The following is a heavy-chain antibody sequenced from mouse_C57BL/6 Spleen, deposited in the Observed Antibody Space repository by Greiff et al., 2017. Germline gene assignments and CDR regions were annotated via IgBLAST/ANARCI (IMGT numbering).Heavy chain of an antibody. V-gene: IGHV1-54*01. CDR2: INPGSGGT. D-gene: IGHD2-5*01. Sequence: QVQLQQSGAELVRPGTSVKVSCKASGYAFTNYLIEWVKQRPGQGLEWIGVINPGSGGTNYNEKFKGKATLTADKSSSTAYMQLSSLTSEDSAVYFCARSDSNYAYFDYWGQGTTLTVSS. J-gene: IGHJ2*01. CDR3: ARSDSNYAYFDY. CDR1: GYAFTNYL.